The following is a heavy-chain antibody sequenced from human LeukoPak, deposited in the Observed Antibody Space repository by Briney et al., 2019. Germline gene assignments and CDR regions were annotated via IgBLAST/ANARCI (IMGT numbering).Heavy chain of an antibody. D-gene: IGHD4-23*01. J-gene: IGHJ4*02. V-gene: IGHV4-4*07. Sequence: SETLSLTCTVSGGSISSYYWSWIRQPAGKGLEWIGRMYISGETNYNPSLKSRVSVSLDTSKNQFSLKLNSATAADTAVYFCASGSQGVGNNYWGQGTLVTVSS. CDR3: ASGSQGVGNNY. CDR1: GGSISSYY. CDR2: MYISGET.